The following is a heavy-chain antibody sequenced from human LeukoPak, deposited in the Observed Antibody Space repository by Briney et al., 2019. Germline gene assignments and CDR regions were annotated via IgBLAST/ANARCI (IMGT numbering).Heavy chain of an antibody. CDR1: GGSISSYY. J-gene: IGHJ3*02. CDR2: IYTSGST. Sequence: PSETLSLTCTVSGGSISSYYWSWIRQPAGKGLEWIGRIYTSGSTNYNPSLKSRVTMSVDTSKNQFSLKLSSVTAADTAVYYCARDSESITMIVVALHAFDIWGQGTMVTVSS. V-gene: IGHV4-4*07. CDR3: ARDSESITMIVVALHAFDI. D-gene: IGHD3-22*01.